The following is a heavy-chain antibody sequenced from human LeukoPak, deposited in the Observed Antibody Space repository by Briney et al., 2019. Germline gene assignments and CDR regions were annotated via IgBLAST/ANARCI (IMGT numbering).Heavy chain of an antibody. V-gene: IGHV4-39*01. CDR1: GGSISSSSYY. J-gene: IGHJ4*02. CDR3: ASHTSGSYRYYFDY. D-gene: IGHD1-26*01. Sequence: PSETLSLTCTVSGGSISSSSYYWGWIRQPPGKGLEWIGSIYYSGSTDYNPSLKSRVTISVDTSKNQFSLKLSSVTAADTAVCYCASHTSGSYRYYFDYWGQGTLVTVSS. CDR2: IYYSGST.